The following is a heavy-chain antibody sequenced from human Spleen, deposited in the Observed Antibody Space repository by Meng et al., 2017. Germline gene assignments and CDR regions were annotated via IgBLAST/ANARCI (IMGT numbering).Heavy chain of an antibody. V-gene: IGHV3-21*01. CDR3: ARERYNAHDLPFVEY. Sequence: GGSLRLSCAASGFSLNDYSMTWVRQAPGEGLEWVSSISTSSTYIYYADSVKGRFTISRDNAKNSLFLQMNSLRAEDTAVYYCARERYNAHDLPFVEYWGQGTLVTVSS. CDR2: ISTSSTYI. D-gene: IGHD5-12*01. CDR1: GFSLNDYS. J-gene: IGHJ4*02.